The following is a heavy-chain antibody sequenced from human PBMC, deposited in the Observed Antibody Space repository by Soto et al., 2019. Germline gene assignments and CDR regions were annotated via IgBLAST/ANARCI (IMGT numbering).Heavy chain of an antibody. Sequence: GASVKVSCKASGYTRTGYYMHWGRQAPGQGLEWMGWINPNSGGTNYAQKFQGRVTMTRDTSISTAYMELSRLRSDDTAVYYCARVEYSSGWYVSDYWGQGTLVTVSS. V-gene: IGHV1-2*02. CDR1: GYTRTGYY. D-gene: IGHD6-19*01. CDR3: ARVEYSSGWYVSDY. CDR2: INPNSGGT. J-gene: IGHJ4*02.